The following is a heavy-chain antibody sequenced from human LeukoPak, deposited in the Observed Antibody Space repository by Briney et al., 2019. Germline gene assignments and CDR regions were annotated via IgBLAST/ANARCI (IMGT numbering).Heavy chain of an antibody. CDR1: GFTFDDYA. D-gene: IGHD3-22*01. J-gene: IGHJ4*02. Sequence: GGSLRLSCAASGFTFDDYAMHWVRQAPGKGLEWVSGISWNSGSIGYADSVKGRFTISRDNAKNSLYLQMDNLRTEDTAMYYCARDPDYYDSRVVDFWGQGTRVTVSS. CDR3: ARDPDYYDSRVVDF. CDR2: ISWNSGSI. V-gene: IGHV3-9*01.